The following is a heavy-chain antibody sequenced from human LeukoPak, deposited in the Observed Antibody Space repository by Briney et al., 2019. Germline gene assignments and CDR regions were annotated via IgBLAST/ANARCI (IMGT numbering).Heavy chain of an antibody. CDR3: TRGWNSFDY. J-gene: IGHJ4*02. CDR1: GGSISSGDYY. Sequence: PSETLSLTCTVSGGSISSGDYYWSWIRQPPGKGLELIGYIYYSGSTYYNPSLKSRVTISVDTSKNQFSLQLNSMTPEDTAVYYCTRGWNSFDYWGQGTLVTVSS. D-gene: IGHD1-1*01. V-gene: IGHV4-30-4*03. CDR2: IYYSGST.